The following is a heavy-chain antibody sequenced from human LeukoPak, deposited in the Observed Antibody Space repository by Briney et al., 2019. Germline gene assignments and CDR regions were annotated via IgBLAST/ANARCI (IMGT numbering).Heavy chain of an antibody. J-gene: IGHJ4*02. CDR1: GYTFTSYD. CDR3: ARNLMYCSSTTCYLDY. Sequence: GASVAVSCKASGYTFTSYDINWVRQATGQGLEWMGLMNPKNGHTVYAQKFQGRVTMTRDTSISTAYLELSSLRSEDTAVYYCARNLMYCSSTTCYLDYWAREPWSLSPQ. V-gene: IGHV1-8*01. CDR2: MNPKNGHT. D-gene: IGHD2-2*01.